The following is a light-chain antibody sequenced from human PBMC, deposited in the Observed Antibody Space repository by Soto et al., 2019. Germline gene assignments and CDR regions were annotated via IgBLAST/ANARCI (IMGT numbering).Light chain of an antibody. Sequence: DIQMTQSPPSLSASVGDRVTITCQASEHINNYLNWYQQIPGKAPKLLIYDASNLAAGAPSRFSGSGSGTAFTFAISGLQPGDVATYYCQQYDSLPLTFGGGTKVDIK. V-gene: IGKV1-33*01. CDR3: QQYDSLPLT. J-gene: IGKJ4*01. CDR2: DAS. CDR1: EHINNY.